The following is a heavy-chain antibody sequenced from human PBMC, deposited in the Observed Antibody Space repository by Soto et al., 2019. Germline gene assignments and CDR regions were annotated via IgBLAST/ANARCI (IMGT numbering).Heavy chain of an antibody. CDR1: GFTFSSYG. V-gene: IGHV3-33*01. J-gene: IGHJ6*02. D-gene: IGHD3-10*01. Sequence: LRLSCAASGFTFSSYGMHWVRQAPGKGMEWEAIIWYDGSNKYYADSVKGRFTISRDNSKNTLYLQMNSLRAEDTAVYYCARDRNYFGSGSYYEAPYYYYYGMDVWGQGTTVTVSS. CDR3: ARDRNYFGSGSYYEAPYYYYYGMDV. CDR2: IWYDGSNK.